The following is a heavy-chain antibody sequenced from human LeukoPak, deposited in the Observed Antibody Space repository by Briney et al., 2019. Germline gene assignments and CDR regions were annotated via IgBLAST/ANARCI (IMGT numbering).Heavy chain of an antibody. CDR1: GGSISSYY. CDR3: ARAVLGVGSCYFDY. V-gene: IGHV4-59*01. J-gene: IGHJ4*02. D-gene: IGHD2-15*01. Sequence: SETLSLTCTVSGGSISSYYWSWIRQPPGKGLEWLGYIYYSGSTNYNPSLKSRVTISVDTSKNQFSLKLSSVTAADTAVYYCARAVLGVGSCYFDYWGQGTLVTVSS. CDR2: IYYSGST.